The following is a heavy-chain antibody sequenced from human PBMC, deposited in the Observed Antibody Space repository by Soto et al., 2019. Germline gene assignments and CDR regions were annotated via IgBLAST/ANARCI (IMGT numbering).Heavy chain of an antibody. CDR1: GYTFTSYG. CDR3: ARSGPTAGTTKYFQH. Sequence: QVQLVQSGAAVKKPGASVKVSCKASGYTFTSYGISWVRQAPGQGLEWMGWISAYNVNTNYAQKLQGRVTMTTDTSTSTAYMELRSLRSDDTAVYYCARSGPTAGTTKYFQHWGQGTLVTVSS. J-gene: IGHJ1*01. CDR2: ISAYNVNT. V-gene: IGHV1-18*01. D-gene: IGHD1-7*01.